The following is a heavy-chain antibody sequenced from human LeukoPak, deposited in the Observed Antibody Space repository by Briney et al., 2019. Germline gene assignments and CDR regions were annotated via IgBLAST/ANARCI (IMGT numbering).Heavy chain of an antibody. CDR3: GSYYYGSGSYNGAFDY. CDR2: ISSSSTYI. CDR1: GFTFSSSS. D-gene: IGHD3-10*01. J-gene: IGHJ4*02. Sequence: GGSLRLSCAASGFTFSSSSMNWVRQAPGKGLEWVSSISSSSTYIFYADSVKGRFTISRDNAKNSLYLQMNSLRAEDTAVYYCGSYYYGSGSYNGAFDYWGQGSLVTDSS. V-gene: IGHV3-21*06.